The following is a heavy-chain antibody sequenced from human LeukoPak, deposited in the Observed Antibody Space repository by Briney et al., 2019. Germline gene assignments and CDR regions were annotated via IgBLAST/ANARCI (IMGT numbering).Heavy chain of an antibody. CDR2: ISSSSSYI. J-gene: IGHJ4*02. CDR3: AREIFRSSGWYELGY. Sequence: GGSLRLSCAASGFTFSSYSMNWVRQAPGKGLEWVSSISSSSSYIYYADSVKGRFTISRDNSKNTLYLQMNSLRAEDTAVYYCAREIFRSSGWYELGYWGQGTLVTVSS. CDR1: GFTFSSYS. D-gene: IGHD6-19*01. V-gene: IGHV3-21*01.